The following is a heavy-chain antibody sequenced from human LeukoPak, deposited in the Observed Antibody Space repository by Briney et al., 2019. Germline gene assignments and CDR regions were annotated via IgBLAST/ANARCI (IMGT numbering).Heavy chain of an antibody. V-gene: IGHV4-4*02. CDR1: GGSISSSNW. Sequence: PSQTLSLTCAVSGGSISSSNWWSWVRQPPGKGLEWIGEIYHSGSTNYNPSLKSRVTISVDKSKNQFSLKLSSVTAADTAVYYCARAPRVEMATIYAFDIWGQGTMVTVSS. D-gene: IGHD5-24*01. CDR3: ARAPRVEMATIYAFDI. J-gene: IGHJ3*02. CDR2: IYHSGST.